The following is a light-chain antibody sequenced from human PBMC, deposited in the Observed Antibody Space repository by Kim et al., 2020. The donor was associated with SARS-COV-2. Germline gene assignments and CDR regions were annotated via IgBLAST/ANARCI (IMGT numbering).Light chain of an antibody. V-gene: IGLV2-14*01. CDR1: SSDISDYNH. CDR2: EVT. CDR3: SSYTSSITAV. J-gene: IGLJ2*01. Sequence: GQSKSHSRTANSSDISDYNHVSWYQQHQGKTPTLMIYEVTKGPSEVSNCFSGSKSGNTASLTISGLQAEDEADYYCSSYTSSITAVFGGGTQLTVL.